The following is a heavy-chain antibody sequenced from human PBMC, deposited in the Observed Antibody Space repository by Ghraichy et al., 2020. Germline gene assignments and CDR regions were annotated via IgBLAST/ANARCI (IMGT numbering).Heavy chain of an antibody. D-gene: IGHD1-14*01. CDR3: ARDRYGLDY. V-gene: IGHV3-30-3*01. Sequence: LSLTCAASGFTFSSYAMHWVRQAPGKGLEWVAVISYDGSNKYYADSVKGRFTISRDNSKNTLYLQMNSLRAEDTAVYYCARDRYGLDYWGQGTLVTVSS. CDR2: ISYDGSNK. CDR1: GFTFSSYA. J-gene: IGHJ4*02.